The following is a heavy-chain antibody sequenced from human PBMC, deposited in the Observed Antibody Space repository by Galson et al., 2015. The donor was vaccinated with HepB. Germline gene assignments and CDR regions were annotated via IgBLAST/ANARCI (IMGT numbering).Heavy chain of an antibody. CDR3: VKGRGITMIVVVITVFDY. J-gene: IGHJ4*02. V-gene: IGHV3-64D*06. Sequence: SLRLSCAASGFTFSSYAMHWVRQAPGKGLEYVSAISSNGGSTYYADSVKGRFTISRDNSKNTLYLQMSSLRAEDTAVYYCVKGRGITMIVVVITVFDYWGQGTLVTVSS. CDR1: GFTFSSYA. D-gene: IGHD3-22*01. CDR2: ISSNGGST.